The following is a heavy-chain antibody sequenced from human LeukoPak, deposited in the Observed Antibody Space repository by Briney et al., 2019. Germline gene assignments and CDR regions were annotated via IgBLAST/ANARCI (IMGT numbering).Heavy chain of an antibody. J-gene: IGHJ4*02. CDR1: GGSFSGYH. CDR3: ARGKSYYNAIDY. D-gene: IGHD3-10*01. CDR2: INHSGST. V-gene: IGHV4-34*01. Sequence: SETLSLTCAVYGGSFSGYHWSWIRQPPGKGLEWIGEINHSGSTNYNPSLKSRVTISVDTSKNQFSLKLSSVTAADTAVYYCARGKSYYNAIDYWGQGTLVTVSS.